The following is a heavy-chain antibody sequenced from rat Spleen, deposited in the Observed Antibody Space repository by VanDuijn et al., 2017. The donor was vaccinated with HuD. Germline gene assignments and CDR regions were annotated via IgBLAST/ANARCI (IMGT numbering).Heavy chain of an antibody. D-gene: IGHD1-2*01. J-gene: IGHJ3*01. CDR1: EFSFSSFA. CDR2: ITSGSNNS. V-gene: IGHV5S13*01. Sequence: EVQLVESGGGLVQPGRSLKLSCAASEFSFSSFAMAWVRQAPKKGLEWVATITSGSNNSYYPDSVKGRFTISRDNAKNTLYLQMDSLRSEDTATYYCTTITVAALAYWGQGTLVTVAS. CDR3: TTITVAALAY.